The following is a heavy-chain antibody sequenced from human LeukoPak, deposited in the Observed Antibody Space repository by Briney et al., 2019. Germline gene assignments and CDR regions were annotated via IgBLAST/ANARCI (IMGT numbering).Heavy chain of an antibody. Sequence: PSQTLSLTCTVSGGSISSGGYYWSWIRQHPGKGLEWIGYIYYSGSTYYNPSLKSRATISVDTSKNQFSLKLSSVTAADTAVYYCARDRRSYDFWSGYWGALYALDIWGQGTMVTVSS. D-gene: IGHD3-3*01. CDR2: IYYSGST. CDR3: ARDRRSYDFWSGYWGALYALDI. J-gene: IGHJ3*02. V-gene: IGHV4-31*03. CDR1: GGSISSGGYY.